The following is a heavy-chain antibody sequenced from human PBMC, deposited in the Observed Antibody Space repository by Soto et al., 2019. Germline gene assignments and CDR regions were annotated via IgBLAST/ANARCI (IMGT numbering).Heavy chain of an antibody. Sequence: ASVKVSCKASGYTFTSYGISWVRQAPGQGLEWMGWISAYNGNTNYAQKLQGRVTMTTDTPTSTAYMELRSLRSDDTAVYYCARDEYSSSSRGMDVWGQGTTVTVSS. J-gene: IGHJ6*02. V-gene: IGHV1-18*01. CDR3: ARDEYSSSSRGMDV. CDR1: GYTFTSYG. CDR2: ISAYNGNT. D-gene: IGHD6-6*01.